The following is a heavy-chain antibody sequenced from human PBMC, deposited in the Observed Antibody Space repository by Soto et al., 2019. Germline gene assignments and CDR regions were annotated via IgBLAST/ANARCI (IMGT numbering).Heavy chain of an antibody. CDR1: GGTFSSYA. Sequence: AASVKVSCKASGGTFSSYAISWVRQAPGQGLEWMGGIIPIFGTANYAQKFQGRVTITADKSTSTAYMELSSLRSEDTAVYYCARAGDDSAYYGMDVWGQGTTVTVSS. J-gene: IGHJ6*02. CDR3: ARAGDDSAYYGMDV. D-gene: IGHD3-10*01. V-gene: IGHV1-69*06. CDR2: IIPIFGTA.